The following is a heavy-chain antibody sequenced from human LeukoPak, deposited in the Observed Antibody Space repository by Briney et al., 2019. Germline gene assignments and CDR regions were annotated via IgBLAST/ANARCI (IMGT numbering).Heavy chain of an antibody. CDR1: GFTFRHYN. CDR3: AKKGYGGRSGGAYFDY. J-gene: IGHJ4*02. D-gene: IGHD4-23*01. CDR2: ISSSGSIT. V-gene: IGHV3-48*01. Sequence: GGSLRLSCAGSGFTFRHYNFNWVRQAPGKGLEWVAYISSSGSITYYADSVKGRFDVARDDAKNSLYLQMNSLRTEDTALYYCAKKGYGGRSGGAYFDYWGQGTLVTVSS.